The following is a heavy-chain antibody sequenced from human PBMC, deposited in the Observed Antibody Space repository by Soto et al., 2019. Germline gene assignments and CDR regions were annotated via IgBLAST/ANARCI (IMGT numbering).Heavy chain of an antibody. CDR2: ISYDGSNK. J-gene: IGHJ6*02. CDR1: GFTFSSYG. Sequence: QVQLVESGGGVVQPGRSLRLSCAASGFTFSSYGMHWVRQAPGKGLEWVAVISYDGSNKYYADSVKGRFTISRDNSKNTLYLQMSSLRAEETAVYYCGKEGGDYGSGGYSVGENYYGMDVWGQGTTVTVSS. CDR3: GKEGGDYGSGGYSVGENYYGMDV. D-gene: IGHD3-10*01. V-gene: IGHV3-30*18.